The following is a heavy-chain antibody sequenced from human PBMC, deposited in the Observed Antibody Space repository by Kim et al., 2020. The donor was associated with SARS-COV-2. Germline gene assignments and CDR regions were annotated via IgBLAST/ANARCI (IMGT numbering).Heavy chain of an antibody. J-gene: IGHJ4*02. D-gene: IGHD2-15*01. CDR3: AKDVVPVVVVAATPFDS. CDR2: ISGNGGST. Sequence: GGSLRLSCAASGFTFSSYAMSWVRQAPGKGLEWVSAISGNGGSTYYADSVKGRFTISRANSKNTLYLQMNSLRAEDTAVYYCAKDVVPVVVVAATPFDSWGQGTLVTVSS. V-gene: IGHV3-23*01. CDR1: GFTFSSYA.